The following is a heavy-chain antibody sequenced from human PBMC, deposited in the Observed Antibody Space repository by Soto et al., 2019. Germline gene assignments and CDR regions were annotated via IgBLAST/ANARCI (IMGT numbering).Heavy chain of an antibody. D-gene: IGHD2-2*01. Sequence: VQLVESGGGVVQPGRSLRLSCAASGFTFSSYAMHWVRQAPGKGLEWVAVISYDGSNKYYADSVKGRFTISRDNSKNSLYRQMNSLRAEGTAVYYCASARGVVMGYCSSTSCLSEVWFDPWGEGTLVTVSS. J-gene: IGHJ5*02. CDR1: GFTFSSYA. CDR2: ISYDGSNK. CDR3: ASARGVVMGYCSSTSCLSEVWFDP. V-gene: IGHV3-30-3*01.